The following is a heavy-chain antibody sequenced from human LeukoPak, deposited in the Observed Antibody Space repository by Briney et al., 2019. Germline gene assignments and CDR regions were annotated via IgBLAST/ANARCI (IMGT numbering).Heavy chain of an antibody. J-gene: IGHJ4*02. D-gene: IGHD3-22*01. CDR2: ISYEGSIK. Sequence: GGSLRLSCAASGFTFSNYGMHWVRQAPGKGLEWVALISYEGSIKYYADSVKGRFTISRDNSKNTLYLQMNSLRAEDTAVYYCAKYRAVTMILGDHWGQGTLVTFSS. CDR1: GFTFSNYG. V-gene: IGHV3-30*18. CDR3: AKYRAVTMILGDH.